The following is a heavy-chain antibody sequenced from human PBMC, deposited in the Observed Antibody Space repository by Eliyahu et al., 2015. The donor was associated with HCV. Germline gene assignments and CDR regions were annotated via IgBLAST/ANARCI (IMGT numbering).Heavy chain of an antibody. Sequence: QVQLVESGGGVVQPGRSLRLSXAASGFSFSTYPMPWVRQAPGKGLEWVAFISYDGSNKYYADSVKGRFTTSRDNSNNTLSLQMDSLRPEDTAVYYCARTVGSRQFDYWGQGALVTVSP. CDR1: GFSFSTYP. D-gene: IGHD3-10*01. CDR3: ARTVGSRQFDY. CDR2: ISYDGSNK. J-gene: IGHJ4*02. V-gene: IGHV3-30*04.